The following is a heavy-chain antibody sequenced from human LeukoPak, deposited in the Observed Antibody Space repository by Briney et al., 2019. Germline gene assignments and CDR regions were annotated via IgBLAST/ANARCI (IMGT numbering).Heavy chain of an antibody. CDR2: IYYSGST. Sequence: SETLSLTCTVSGGSISSGDYYWRWIRQPPGKGLEWIAYIYYSGSTYYNPSLKSIVTVSVDTSKNTFSLKLSSVTPAVPACDYGARAGGAAAGRFYYYYSYMDVWGKGTAVTVSS. D-gene: IGHD6-13*01. J-gene: IGHJ6*03. CDR1: GGSISSGDYY. CDR3: ARAGGAAAGRFYYYYSYMDV. V-gene: IGHV4-30-4*08.